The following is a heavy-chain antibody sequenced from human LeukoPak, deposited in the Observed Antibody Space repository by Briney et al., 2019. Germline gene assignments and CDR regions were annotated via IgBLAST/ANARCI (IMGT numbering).Heavy chain of an antibody. CDR1: GYTFTGYY. CDR2: INPNSGGT. J-gene: IGHJ4*02. Sequence: ASVKVSCKASGYTFTGYYMHWVRQAPGQGLEWMGWINPNSGGTNYAQKFQGRVTMTRDTSISTAYMELSRLRSDDTAVYYCASPRAIYDYVWGSYRYGLDYWGQGTPVTVSS. CDR3: ASPRAIYDYVWGSYRYGLDY. V-gene: IGHV1-2*02. D-gene: IGHD3-16*02.